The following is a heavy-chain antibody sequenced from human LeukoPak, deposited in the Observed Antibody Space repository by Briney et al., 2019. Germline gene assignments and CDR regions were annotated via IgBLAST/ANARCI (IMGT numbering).Heavy chain of an antibody. J-gene: IGHJ4*02. D-gene: IGHD3-10*01. CDR3: ARCRGGSSVAYFDY. Sequence: PGGSLRLSCAASGFTFSSDGMHWVRQAPGKGLEWVANIRQDGSEKYYVDSVKGRFTISRDNAKNSLSLQMNSLRAEDTAIYYCARCRGGSSVAYFDYWGQGALVTVSS. CDR1: GFTFSSDG. V-gene: IGHV3-7*01. CDR2: IRQDGSEK.